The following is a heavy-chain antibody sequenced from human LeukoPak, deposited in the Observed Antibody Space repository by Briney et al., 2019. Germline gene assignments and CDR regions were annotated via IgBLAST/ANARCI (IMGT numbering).Heavy chain of an antibody. D-gene: IGHD3-10*01. Sequence: GGSLRLSCAGPGLSFSHSFMSWIRQAPGKGLEWVSSISSSSSYIYYADSVKGRFTISRDNAKNSLYLQMNSLRAEDTAVYYCARDDGYGSGRRVDYWGQGTLVTVSS. V-gene: IGHV3-21*01. J-gene: IGHJ4*02. CDR3: ARDDGYGSGRRVDY. CDR2: ISSSSSYI. CDR1: GLSFSHSF.